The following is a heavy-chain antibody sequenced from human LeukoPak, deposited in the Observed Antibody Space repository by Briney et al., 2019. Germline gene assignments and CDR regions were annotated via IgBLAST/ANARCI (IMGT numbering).Heavy chain of an antibody. V-gene: IGHV3-23*01. CDR3: ANGKSIAVAGTIDY. J-gene: IGHJ4*02. D-gene: IGHD6-19*01. CDR2: ISGSGGST. CDR1: GFTFSSYG. Sequence: GGSLRLSCAASGFTFSSYGMSWVRQAPGKGLEWVSAISGSGGSTYYADSVKGRFTISRDNSKNTLYLQMNSLRAEDTAVYYCANGKSIAVAGTIDYWGQGTLVTVSS.